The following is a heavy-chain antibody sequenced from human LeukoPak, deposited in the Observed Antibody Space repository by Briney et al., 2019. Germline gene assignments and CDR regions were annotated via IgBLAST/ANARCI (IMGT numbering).Heavy chain of an antibody. D-gene: IGHD3-22*01. CDR2: INTNTGNP. J-gene: IGHJ4*02. Sequence: ASVKVSCKASGYTFTTYAMNWVRQAPGQGLEWMGWINTNTGNPTYAQGFTGRFVFSLDTSVSTAYLQTSSLKAADTAVYYCALHYYDSSGYYSNYWGQGTLVTVSS. CDR3: ALHYYDSSGYYSNY. CDR1: GYTFTTYA. V-gene: IGHV7-4-1*02.